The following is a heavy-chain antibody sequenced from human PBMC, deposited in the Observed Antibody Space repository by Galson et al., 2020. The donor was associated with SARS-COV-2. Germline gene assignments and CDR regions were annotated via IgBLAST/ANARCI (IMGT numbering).Heavy chain of an antibody. CDR2: ISGSGDNA. Sequence: GGSLRPSCAASGFTFNNYAMSWVRQAPGKGLEWVSAISGSGDNAYYADSVKGRFTISRDNSENTLYLQMDSLRAEDTAVYYCAKDGYCSSTSCYAGGLDIWGQGAIVTVSS. V-gene: IGHV3-23*01. CDR3: AKDGYCSSTSCYAGGLDI. J-gene: IGHJ3*02. CDR1: GFTFNNYA. D-gene: IGHD2-2*03.